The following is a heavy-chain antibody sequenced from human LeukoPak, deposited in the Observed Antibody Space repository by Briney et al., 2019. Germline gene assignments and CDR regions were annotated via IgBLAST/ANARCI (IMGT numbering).Heavy chain of an antibody. V-gene: IGHV5-10-1*01. J-gene: IGHJ4*02. D-gene: IGHD2-2*01. CDR1: GYSFTSYW. CDR3: ARQKLGYCSSTSCYSDY. Sequence: GESLRISCKGSGYSFTSYWISWVRQMPGEGLEWMGRIDPSDSYTNYSPSFQGHVTISADKSISTAYLQWSSLKASDTAMYYCARQKLGYCSSTSCYSDYWGQGTLVTVSS. CDR2: IDPSDSYT.